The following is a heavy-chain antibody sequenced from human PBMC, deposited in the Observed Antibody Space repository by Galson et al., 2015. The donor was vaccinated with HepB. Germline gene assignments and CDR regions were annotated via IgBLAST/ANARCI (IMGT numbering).Heavy chain of an antibody. J-gene: IGHJ4*02. CDR2: ISYDGSNK. CDR3: ARDSRCDSSGCSEPYFDY. Sequence: LRLSCAASGFTFSSYAMHWVRQAPGKGLEWVAVISYDGSNKYYADSVKGRFTISRDNSKNTLYLQMNSLRAEDTAVYYCARDSRCDSSGCSEPYFDYWGQGTLVTVSS. CDR1: GFTFSSYA. V-gene: IGHV3-30-3*01. D-gene: IGHD6-19*01.